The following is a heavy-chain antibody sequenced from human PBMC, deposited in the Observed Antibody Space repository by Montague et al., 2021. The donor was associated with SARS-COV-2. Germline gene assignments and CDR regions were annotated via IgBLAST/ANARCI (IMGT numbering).Heavy chain of an antibody. CDR2: IYHTGST. Sequence: SETLSLTCFVLVSSNSSANWRTSLLHPPGQRLSCAGFIYHTGSTKYKPSPKSRVSMSVDKSWNQFSLRLTSVTAADPAIYYCARKGSGRSDLAYWGQGALVTVSS. J-gene: IGHJ1*01. CDR3: ARKGSGRSDLAY. D-gene: IGHD1-26*01. CDR1: VSSNSSANW. V-gene: IGHV4-4*02.